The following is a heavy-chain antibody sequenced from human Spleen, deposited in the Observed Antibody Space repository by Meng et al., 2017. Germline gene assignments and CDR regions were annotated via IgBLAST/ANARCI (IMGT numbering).Heavy chain of an antibody. CDR1: GYTFTSYY. CDR3: ARGTPGRSYSDY. D-gene: IGHD3-10*01. J-gene: IGHJ4*02. CDR2: IKPSGGST. Sequence: QVYLLQSGAEVKKPGASVKLSCKTSGYTFTSYYIHWMRQAPGQGLEWMGIIKPSGGSTTYAQKFQGRITVTRDMSARTVYMELRSLRSDDTAVYYCARGTPGRSYSDYWGQGTLVTVSS. V-gene: IGHV1-46*01.